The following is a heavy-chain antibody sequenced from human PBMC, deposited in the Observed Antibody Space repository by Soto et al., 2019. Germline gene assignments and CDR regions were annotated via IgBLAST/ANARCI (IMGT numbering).Heavy chain of an antibody. Sequence: EVQLVESGGILVQPGGSLRLSCAASGFIVSSNYMSWVRQAPGKGLEWVSVIYSGGSTYYADSVKGRFTISRDISKNTLYLQMNSLRAEDTAVYYCARAYRVPTAMPNFWGQGTLVTVSS. J-gene: IGHJ4*02. V-gene: IGHV3-66*01. D-gene: IGHD5-18*01. CDR1: GFIVSSNY. CDR2: IYSGGST. CDR3: ARAYRVPTAMPNF.